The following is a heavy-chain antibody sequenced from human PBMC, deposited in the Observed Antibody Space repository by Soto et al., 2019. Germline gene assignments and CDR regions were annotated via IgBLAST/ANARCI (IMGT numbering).Heavy chain of an antibody. CDR3: ARVGSGTYSYGPLDY. V-gene: IGHV3-30-3*01. CDR2: ISYDGSNK. Sequence: GGSLRLSCAASGFTFSSYAMHWVRQAPGKGLEWVAVISYDGSNKYYADSVKGRFTISRDNSKNTLYLQMNSLRAEDTAVYYCARVGSGTYSYGPLDYWGQGTLVTVSS. J-gene: IGHJ4*02. CDR1: GFTFSSYA. D-gene: IGHD5-18*01.